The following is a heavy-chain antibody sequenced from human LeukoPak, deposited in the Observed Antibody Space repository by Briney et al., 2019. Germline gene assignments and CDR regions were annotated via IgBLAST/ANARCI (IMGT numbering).Heavy chain of an antibody. D-gene: IGHD4-17*01. Sequence: SVKVSCKASGGTISSYTINWVRQAPGQGLEWMGRIIPILGIADYAQKFQGRVTITADISTSTTYMELSSLRSEDTAVYYCARDNAGNGDYVNWFDPWGQGTLVTVSS. V-gene: IGHV1-69*04. CDR2: IIPILGIA. CDR3: ARDNAGNGDYVNWFDP. J-gene: IGHJ5*02. CDR1: GGTISSYT.